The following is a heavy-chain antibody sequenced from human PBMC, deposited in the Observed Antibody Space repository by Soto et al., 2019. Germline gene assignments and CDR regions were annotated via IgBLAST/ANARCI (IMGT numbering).Heavy chain of an antibody. V-gene: IGHV1-69*04. Sequence: SVKVSCKASGGTFSSYTISWVRQAPGEGLEWMGRIIPILGIANYAQKFQGRVTITADKSTSTAYMELSSLRSEDTAVYYCAREQLELAKIVYSCQGPLVTVST. CDR1: GGTFSSYT. CDR3: AREQLELAKIVY. J-gene: IGHJ4*02. D-gene: IGHD1-1*01. CDR2: IIPILGIA.